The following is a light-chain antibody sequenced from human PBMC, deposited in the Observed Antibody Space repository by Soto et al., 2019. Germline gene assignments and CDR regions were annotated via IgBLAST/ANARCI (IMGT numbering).Light chain of an antibody. V-gene: IGKV3-20*01. CDR1: QFVSSNS. Sequence: EIVLTQSPGTLSLSPGERATLSYRASQFVSSNSLAWYQQKRGQAPRLLIHDASSRATGIPDRFSGSGSGTDFTLTISRLEPEDFAVYYCQQYAGSPRTFGQGTKVDIK. J-gene: IGKJ1*01. CDR2: DAS. CDR3: QQYAGSPRT.